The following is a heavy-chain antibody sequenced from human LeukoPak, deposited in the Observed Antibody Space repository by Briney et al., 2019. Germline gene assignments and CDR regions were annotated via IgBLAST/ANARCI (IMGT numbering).Heavy chain of an antibody. V-gene: IGHV3-9*01. Sequence: GGSLRLSCAASGFTFDDYTMHWVRLAPGKGLEWVSSISWNSGRIGYADSVKGRFTISRDNAKNSLYLQMNSLRAEDTALYYCAKDIKIYYDSSGYYDYWGQGTLVTVSS. J-gene: IGHJ4*02. D-gene: IGHD3-22*01. CDR3: AKDIKIYYDSSGYYDY. CDR2: ISWNSGRI. CDR1: GFTFDDYT.